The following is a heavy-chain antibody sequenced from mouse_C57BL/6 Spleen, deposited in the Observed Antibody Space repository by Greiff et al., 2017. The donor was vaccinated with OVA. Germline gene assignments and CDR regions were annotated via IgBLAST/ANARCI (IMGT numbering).Heavy chain of an antibody. V-gene: IGHV1-26*01. D-gene: IGHD2-4*01. CDR2: INPNNGGT. CDR1: GYTFTDYY. J-gene: IGHJ2*01. CDR3: ARRSIYYYYDGY. Sequence: EVQLQQSGPELVKPGASVKISCKASGYTFTDYYMNWVKQSHGKSLEWIGDINPNNGGTSYNQKFKGKATLTVDKSSSTAYMELRSLTSEDSAVYYCARRSIYYYYDGYWGQGTTLTVSS.